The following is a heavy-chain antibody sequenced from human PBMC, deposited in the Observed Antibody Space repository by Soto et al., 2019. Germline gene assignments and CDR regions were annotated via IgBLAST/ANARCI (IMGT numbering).Heavy chain of an antibody. J-gene: IGHJ4*02. Sequence: QVQLQESGPGLVKPSETLSLTCTVSGGSVSSGSYYWSWIRQPPGKGLEWIGYIYYSGSTNYNPSLKSRVTISVDTSKNQFSLKLSSVTAADTAVYYCAGGKRRTYYYDSSGYGASFDYWGQGTLVTVSS. V-gene: IGHV4-61*01. CDR1: GGSVSSGSYY. CDR3: AGGKRRTYYYDSSGYGASFDY. D-gene: IGHD3-22*01. CDR2: IYYSGST.